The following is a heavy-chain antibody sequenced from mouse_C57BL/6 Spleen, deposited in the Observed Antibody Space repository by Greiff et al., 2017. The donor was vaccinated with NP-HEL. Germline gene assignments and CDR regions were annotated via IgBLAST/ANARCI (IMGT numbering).Heavy chain of an antibody. CDR2: IDPENGDT. CDR1: GFNIKDDY. V-gene: IGHV14-4*01. J-gene: IGHJ3*01. Sequence: VQLQQSGAELVRPGASVKLSCTASGFNIKDDYMHWVKLRPEQGLEWIGWIDPENGDTEYASKFQGKATITADTSSNTAYLQLSSLTSEDTAVYYCTSGAQATYWFAYWGQGTLVTVSA. D-gene: IGHD3-2*02. CDR3: TSGAQATYWFAY.